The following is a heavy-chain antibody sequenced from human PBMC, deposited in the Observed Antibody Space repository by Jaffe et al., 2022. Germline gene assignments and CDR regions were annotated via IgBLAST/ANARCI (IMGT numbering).Heavy chain of an antibody. J-gene: IGHJ6*03. Sequence: EVQLVESGGGLVQPGGSLRLSCAASGFTFSSYWMSWVRQAPGKGLEWVANIKQDGSEKYYVDSVKGRFTISRDNAKNSLYLQMNSLRAEDTAVYYCARETGYCSSTSCYAGGEVEDYYYYYMDVWGKGTTVTVSS. V-gene: IGHV3-7*01. CDR2: IKQDGSEK. CDR1: GFTFSSYW. D-gene: IGHD2-2*03. CDR3: ARETGYCSSTSCYAGGEVEDYYYYYMDV.